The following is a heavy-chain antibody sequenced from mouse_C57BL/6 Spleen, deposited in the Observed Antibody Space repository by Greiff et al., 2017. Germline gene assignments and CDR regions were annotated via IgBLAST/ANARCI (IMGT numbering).Heavy chain of an antibody. J-gene: IGHJ1*03. CDR3: ARNWNPYWYFDV. CDR1: GFSLTSYG. Sequence: VKLVESGPGLVQPSQSLSITCTVSGFSLTSYGVHWVRQSPGKGLEWLGVIWSGGSTDYNAAFISRLSISKDNSKSQVFFKMNSLQADDTAIYYCARNWNPYWYFDVWGTGTTVTVSS. CDR2: IWSGGST. V-gene: IGHV2-2*01.